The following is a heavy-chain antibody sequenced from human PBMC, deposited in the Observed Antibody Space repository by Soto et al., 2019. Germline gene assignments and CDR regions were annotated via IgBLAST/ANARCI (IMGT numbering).Heavy chain of an antibody. CDR3: AKTITLSPSDDSRGRGALIDH. Sequence: QVHLVESGGGVVQPGGSLRLSCAASGFTFSVFGMHWVRQAPGKGPEWVAVISQEGKSKHYADSVKGRFTISRDNAKNTLSLLMDSLRPEDTALYYCAKTITLSPSDDSRGRGALIDHWGQGTLVTVSS. D-gene: IGHD6-19*01. CDR2: ISQEGKSK. V-gene: IGHV3-30*18. CDR1: GFTFSVFG. J-gene: IGHJ4*02.